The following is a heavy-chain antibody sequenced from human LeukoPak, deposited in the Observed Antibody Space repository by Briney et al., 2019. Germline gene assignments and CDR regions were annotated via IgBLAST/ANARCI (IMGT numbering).Heavy chain of an antibody. D-gene: IGHD6-13*01. CDR1: GGSISSYY. J-gene: IGHJ3*02. Sequence: NPSETLSLTCTVSGGSISSYYWSWIRQPPGKGLEWIGYIYYSGSTNYNPSLKSRVTISVDTSKNQFSLKLSSVTAADTAVYYCARDRSSSWYKSGAFDIWGQGTMVTVSS. CDR3: ARDRSSSWYKSGAFDI. CDR2: IYYSGST. V-gene: IGHV4-59*01.